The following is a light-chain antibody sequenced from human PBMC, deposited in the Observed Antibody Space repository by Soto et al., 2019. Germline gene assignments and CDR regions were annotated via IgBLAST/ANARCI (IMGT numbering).Light chain of an antibody. J-gene: IGKJ1*01. V-gene: IGKV1-27*01. CDR1: QAINNY. CDR2: SAS. CDR3: QKYLTAPRT. Sequence: DLQMTQSPASVSASVGDRVTITCRSTQAINNYLAWYQQRPGEVPRLLISSASSLQSGVPSRFSGSGFGTEFILTINSLQPEDVATYYCQKYLTAPRTFGQGTKVEI.